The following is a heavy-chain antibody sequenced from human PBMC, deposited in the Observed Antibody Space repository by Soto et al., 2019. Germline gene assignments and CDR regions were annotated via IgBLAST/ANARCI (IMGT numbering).Heavy chain of an antibody. CDR2: ISKDSTTM. D-gene: IGHD3-16*01. Sequence: EVQLVESGGGLVQPGGSLRLSCAISGFTFSQFNMNWVRQAPGKGLEWVAFISKDSTTMYYAASVKGRFTVSRDNAVNSLNLQMNSLRDDDTAGYYCARDGGNWFGPWCQGTLVTVSS. J-gene: IGHJ5*02. CDR3: ARDGGNWFGP. V-gene: IGHV3-48*02. CDR1: GFTFSQFN.